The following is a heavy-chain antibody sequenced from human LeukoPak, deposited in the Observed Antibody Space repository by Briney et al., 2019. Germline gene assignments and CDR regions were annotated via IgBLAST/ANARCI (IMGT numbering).Heavy chain of an antibody. CDR3: TTTRKTNWGLEDAFDI. V-gene: IGHV3-15*01. CDR1: GLTFRDYA. J-gene: IGHJ3*02. D-gene: IGHD7-27*01. Sequence: GGSLRLSCAASGLTFRDYAMSWVRQAPGKGLEWVGRIKSKTDGGTTDYAAPVKGRFTISRDDSKNTLYLQMNSLKTEDTAVYYCTTTRKTNWGLEDAFDIWGQGTMVTVSS. CDR2: IKSKTDGGTT.